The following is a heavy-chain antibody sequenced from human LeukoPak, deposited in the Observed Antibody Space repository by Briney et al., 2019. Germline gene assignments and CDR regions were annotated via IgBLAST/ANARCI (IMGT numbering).Heavy chain of an antibody. CDR3: AGYRLSDNFFDY. J-gene: IGHJ4*02. CDR2: ISSSGTTI. D-gene: IGHD5-12*01. V-gene: IGHV3-48*03. CDR1: GFSVSTYE. Sequence: HTGGSLRLSCAASGFSVSTYEMNWVRQAPGKGLECVSYISSSGTTISYADSVEGRFTISRDNAKNTLYLQMNSLGAEDTAVYYCAGYRLSDNFFDYWGQGTLVTVSS.